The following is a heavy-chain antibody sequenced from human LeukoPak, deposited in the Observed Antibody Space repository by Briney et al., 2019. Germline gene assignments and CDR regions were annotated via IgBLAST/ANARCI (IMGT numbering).Heavy chain of an antibody. CDR3: AIGSGYYYEIMLDY. J-gene: IGHJ4*02. V-gene: IGHV1-2*02. CDR1: GYTFTGYY. Sequence: ASVKVSCKASGYTFTGYYVHWVRQAPGQGLEWMGWINPNSGGTNYAQKFQGRVTMTRDTSISTAYMELSRLRSDDTAVYYCAIGSGYYYEIMLDYWGQGTLVTVSS. D-gene: IGHD3-22*01. CDR2: INPNSGGT.